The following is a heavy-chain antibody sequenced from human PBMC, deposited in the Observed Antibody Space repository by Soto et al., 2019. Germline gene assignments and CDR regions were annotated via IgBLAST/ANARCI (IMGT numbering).Heavy chain of an antibody. V-gene: IGHV4-59*01. CDR2: IYYTGST. Sequence: VQLLESGGGLVQPGGSLRLSCAASGFTFSSYAMSWVRQAPGKGLEWIGYIYYTGSTNYNPSLKSRVTISVDTSKNQFSLKLSSVTAADTAVYYCARDLVGASLWGQGTLVTVSS. D-gene: IGHD1-26*01. J-gene: IGHJ4*02. CDR1: GFTFSSYA. CDR3: ARDLVGASL.